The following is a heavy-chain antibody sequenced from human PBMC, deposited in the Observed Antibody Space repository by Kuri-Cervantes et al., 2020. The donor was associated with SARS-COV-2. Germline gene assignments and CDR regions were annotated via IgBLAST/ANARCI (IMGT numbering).Heavy chain of an antibody. Sequence: GGSLRLSCAASGFTFSDHYMDWVRQAPGKGLEWVANIKQDGSEKYYVDSVKGRFTISRDNAKNSLYLQMNSLRAEDTAVYYCATMLTRGFDPWGQGTLVNVSS. J-gene: IGHJ5*02. CDR3: ATMLTRGFDP. CDR1: GFTFSDHY. V-gene: IGHV3-7*05. CDR2: IKQDGSEK. D-gene: IGHD3-16*01.